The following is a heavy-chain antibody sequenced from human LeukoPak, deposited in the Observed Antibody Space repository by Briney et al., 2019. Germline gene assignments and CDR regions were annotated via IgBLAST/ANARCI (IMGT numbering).Heavy chain of an antibody. J-gene: IGHJ3*02. CDR3: VKPSWRTTFHT. Sequence: GGSLRLFYVPSGFTFNNFAMTCVRQAPGKGPEWVSGISGSGDTTYYADSVKGRFTISRDNSKNTLYLQINSLRVEDTALYYCVKPSWRTTFHTWGQGTMVTVSS. CDR1: GFTFNNFA. V-gene: IGHV3-23*01. D-gene: IGHD1-7*01. CDR2: ISGSGDTT.